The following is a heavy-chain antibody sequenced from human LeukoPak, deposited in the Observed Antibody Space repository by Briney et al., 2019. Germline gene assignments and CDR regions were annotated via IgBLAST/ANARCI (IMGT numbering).Heavy chain of an antibody. D-gene: IGHD2-2*01. J-gene: IGHJ6*03. CDR3: ARQGYDNVVVPAAYYYYYCMDV. CDR2: IYYNGST. Sequence: SETLSLTCTVSGGSISSYYWSWIRQPPGKGLEWIGYIYYNGSTNYNPSLKSRVAISIDTSKNQFSLKLSSVTAADTAVYYCARQGYDNVVVPAAYYYYYCMDVWGKRTTVTVCS. V-gene: IGHV4-59*08. CDR1: GGSISSYY.